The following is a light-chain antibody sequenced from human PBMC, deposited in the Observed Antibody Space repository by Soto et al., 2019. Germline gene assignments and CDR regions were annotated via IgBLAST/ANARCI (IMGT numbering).Light chain of an antibody. CDR2: DTS. J-gene: IGLJ2*01. CDR3: LLSYNAARV. Sequence: QAVVTQEPSLTVSPGGTVTLTCGSSTGAVTSNHHPYWFQQKAGQAPRTLIYDTSNKHSWTPARFSGSLLGDKAALTLSGAPLEDEAQHYSLLSYNAARVFGGGTKLTVL. CDR1: TGAVTSNHH. V-gene: IGLV7-46*01.